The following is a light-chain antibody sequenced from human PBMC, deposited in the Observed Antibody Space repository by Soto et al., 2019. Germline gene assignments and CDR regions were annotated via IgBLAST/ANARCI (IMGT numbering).Light chain of an antibody. CDR1: QSVSSN. CDR3: QQRSNWPLT. V-gene: IGKV3-11*01. J-gene: IGKJ4*01. Sequence: EIVMTRSPATLSVSPGERATLSCRASQSVSSNLAWYQQKPGQAPRLLIYDASNRATGIPVRFSGSGSGTDFTLTISSLEPEDFAVYYCQQRSNWPLTFGGGTKVDIK. CDR2: DAS.